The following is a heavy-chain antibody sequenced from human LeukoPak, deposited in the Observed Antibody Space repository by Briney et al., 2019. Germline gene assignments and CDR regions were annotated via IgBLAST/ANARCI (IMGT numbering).Heavy chain of an antibody. CDR2: ISGSGGST. CDR1: GFTFSSYW. D-gene: IGHD2-8*01. V-gene: IGHV3-23*01. Sequence: GGSLRLSCAASGFTFSSYWMSWVRQAPGKGLEWVSAISGSGGSTYYADSVKGRFTISRDNSKNTLYLQMNSLRAEDTAVYYCAKSHAVYAQGGWFDPWGQGTLVTVSS. J-gene: IGHJ5*02. CDR3: AKSHAVYAQGGWFDP.